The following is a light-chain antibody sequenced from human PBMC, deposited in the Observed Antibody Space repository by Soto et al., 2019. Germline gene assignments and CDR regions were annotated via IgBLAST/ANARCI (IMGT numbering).Light chain of an antibody. CDR3: QQCSNWPPFT. J-gene: IGKJ5*01. CDR2: DAS. CDR1: QSVSKC. V-gene: IGKV3-11*01. Sequence: EIVLTQSPATLSLSPGERATLSCRASQSVSKCLAWYQQKPGQAPRLLIYDASARVTGIPARFSGSGSGTDFTLTISSLEPEDCAVYSGQQCSNWPPFTFGQGTRLEIK.